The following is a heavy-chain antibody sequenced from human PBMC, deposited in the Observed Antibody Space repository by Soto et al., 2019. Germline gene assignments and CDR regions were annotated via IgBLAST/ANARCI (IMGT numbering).Heavy chain of an antibody. D-gene: IGHD2-2*01. J-gene: IGHJ6*02. CDR1: GGDFKNFI. Sequence: VQLVQSGAEVRKPGSSVKVSCKASGGDFKNFIMAWVRQAPGHGLEGMGGVIPIFGTPNFVQKFQNRVTITADEATSTTYMELLSLRSEDTAVYYCARVGSCLSASCLYYGMDVWGQGTTVIFSS. CDR3: ARVGSCLSASCLYYGMDV. V-gene: IGHV1-69*01. CDR2: VIPIFGTP.